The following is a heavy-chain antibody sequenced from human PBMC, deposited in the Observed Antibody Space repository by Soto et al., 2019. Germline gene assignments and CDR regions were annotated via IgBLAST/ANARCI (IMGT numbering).Heavy chain of an antibody. J-gene: IGHJ4*02. CDR3: ARGYDVLTGYSY. Sequence: PSETLSLTCTVSGGSISSSSYYWGWIRQPPGKGLEWIGSIYYSGSTYYKPSLKSRVTISVDTSKNQFSLKLRSVTAADTAVYYCARGYDVLTGYSYWGQGTLVTVPQ. D-gene: IGHD3-9*01. CDR2: IYYSGST. CDR1: GGSISSSSYY. V-gene: IGHV4-39*01.